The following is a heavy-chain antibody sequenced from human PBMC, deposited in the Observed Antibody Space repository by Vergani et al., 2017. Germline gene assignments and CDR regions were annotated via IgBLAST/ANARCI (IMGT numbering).Heavy chain of an antibody. CDR3: ATDTFFGASYGMDV. V-gene: IGHV3-21*01. J-gene: IGHJ6*02. CDR1: GFTFSSYS. CDR2: ISSSSSYI. Sequence: EVQLVESGGGLVKPGGSLRLSCAASGFTFSSYSMNWVRQAPGKGLEWVSSISSSSSYIYYADSVKGRFTISRDNAKNSLYLQMNSLRAEDTAVYYCATDTFFGASYGMDVWGQGTTVTVSS. D-gene: IGHD3-3*01.